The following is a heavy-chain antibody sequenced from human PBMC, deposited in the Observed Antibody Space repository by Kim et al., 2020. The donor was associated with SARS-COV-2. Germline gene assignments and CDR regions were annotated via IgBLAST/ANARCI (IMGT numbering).Heavy chain of an antibody. J-gene: IGHJ6*02. CDR1: GGSISSSSYY. V-gene: IGHV4-39*01. CDR3: ARPYYYGSGSGDYYYYGMDV. CDR2: IYYSGST. D-gene: IGHD3-10*01. Sequence: SETLSLTCTVSGGSISSSSYYWGWIRQPPGKGLEWIGSIYYSGSTYYNPSLKSRVTISVDTSKNQFSLKLSSVTAADTAVYYCARPYYYGSGSGDYYYYGMDVWGQGTTVTVSS.